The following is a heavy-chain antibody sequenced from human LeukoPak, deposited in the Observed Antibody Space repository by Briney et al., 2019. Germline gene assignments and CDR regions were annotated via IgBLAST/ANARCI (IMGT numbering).Heavy chain of an antibody. Sequence: GGSLRLSCAASGFTFDDYAMHWVRQAPGKGLEWVSGISWNSGSIGYADSVKGRFTISRDNAKNSLYLQMNSLRAEDTAVYYCAREGVYGDYRTNWFDPWGQGTLVTVSS. CDR3: AREGVYGDYRTNWFDP. V-gene: IGHV3-9*01. CDR1: GFTFDDYA. CDR2: ISWNSGSI. D-gene: IGHD4-17*01. J-gene: IGHJ5*02.